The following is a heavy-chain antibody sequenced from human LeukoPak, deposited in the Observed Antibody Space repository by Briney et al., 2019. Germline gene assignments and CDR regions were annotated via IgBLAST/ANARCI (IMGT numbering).Heavy chain of an antibody. D-gene: IGHD3-22*01. CDR3: ARGGSVVTQTGYY. CDR1: GFIFSSFG. CDR2: ISYDGSNE. Sequence: PGGSLRLSCAASGFIFSSFGMHWVRQAPGKGLEWVAIISYDGSNEYYAESVKGRFTISRDKSKNTLYLQMNSLRAEDTAVYYCARGGSVVTQTGYYWGQGTLVTVSS. J-gene: IGHJ4*02. V-gene: IGHV3-30*03.